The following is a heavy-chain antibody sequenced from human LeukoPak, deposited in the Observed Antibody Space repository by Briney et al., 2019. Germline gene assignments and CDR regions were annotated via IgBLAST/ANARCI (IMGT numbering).Heavy chain of an antibody. J-gene: IGHJ6*02. CDR1: GYTFAGYY. CDR3: ARGGGNGIV. V-gene: IGHV7-4-1*02. Sequence: ASVKVSCKASGYTFAGYYIHWVRQAPGQGLEWMGWINTNTGKPTYAQGFTGRFVFSLDTSVSTAYLQISSLKADDTAVYYCARGGGNGIVWGQGTTVTVSS. D-gene: IGHD2-15*01. CDR2: INTNTGKP.